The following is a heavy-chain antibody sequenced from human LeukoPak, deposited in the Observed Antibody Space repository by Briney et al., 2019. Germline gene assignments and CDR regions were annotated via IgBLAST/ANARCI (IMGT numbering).Heavy chain of an antibody. D-gene: IGHD2-15*01. Sequence: ASVKVSCKASGYTFTAYHVHWVRQAAGQGLEWMGWINPSSGGTYYAQNFRGRVTMTRDTSISTAYMEPSSLTSDDTAMYYCARADCRGSFCYQMLDGYWGEGTLVTVSS. V-gene: IGHV1-2*02. CDR2: INPSSGGT. CDR3: ARADCRGSFCYQMLDGY. CDR1: GYTFTAYH. J-gene: IGHJ4*02.